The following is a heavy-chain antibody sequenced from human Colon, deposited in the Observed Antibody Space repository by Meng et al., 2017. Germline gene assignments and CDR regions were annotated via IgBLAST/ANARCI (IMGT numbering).Heavy chain of an antibody. CDR2: IYYSGST. CDR3: ATEATLYYFDY. V-gene: IGHV4-31*03. Sequence: QVLLQESGPGLVQPSQTLALTCSVSGASVSSGPYYWSWIRQHPGKGLEWIGYIYYSGSTYYNPSLKSRVIISVDSSKNQFSLNLTSVTAADTAVYYCATEATLYYFDYWGQGALLTVSS. CDR1: GASVSSGPYY. J-gene: IGHJ4*02. D-gene: IGHD3-16*01.